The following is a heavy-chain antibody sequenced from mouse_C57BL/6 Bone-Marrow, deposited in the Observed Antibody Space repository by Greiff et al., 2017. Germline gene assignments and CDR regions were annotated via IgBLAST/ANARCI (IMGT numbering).Heavy chain of an antibody. J-gene: IGHJ4*01. CDR1: GYTFTSYG. CDR3: AREGYYGNYAMDD. D-gene: IGHD1-1*01. CDR2: IYPRSGNT. Sequence: QVQLQQSGAELARPGASVKLSCKASGYTFTSYGISWVKQRTGQGLEWIGEIYPRSGNTYYTEKFKGKATLTADHSSSTAYMELRSLTSEDAAVYFCAREGYYGNYAMDDWGQGTSVTVAS. V-gene: IGHV1-81*01.